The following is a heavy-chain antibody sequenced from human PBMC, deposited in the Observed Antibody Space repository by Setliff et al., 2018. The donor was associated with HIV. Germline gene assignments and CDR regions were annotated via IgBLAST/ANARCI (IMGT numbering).Heavy chain of an antibody. CDR3: VRGSIAAGFNWFDP. CDR2: IIPIFGIR. V-gene: IGHV1-69*05. Sequence: SVKVSCKASGYTFTSYYVHWVRQAPGQGLEWMGGIIPIFGIRHYAQKFEGRVTITTDESTGTAFMELSSLTSADTAVYYCVRGSIAAGFNWFDPWGQGTLVTVSS. CDR1: GYTFTSYY. J-gene: IGHJ5*02. D-gene: IGHD6-13*01.